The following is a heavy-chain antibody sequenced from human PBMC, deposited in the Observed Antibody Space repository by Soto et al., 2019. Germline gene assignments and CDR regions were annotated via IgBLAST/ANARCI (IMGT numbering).Heavy chain of an antibody. D-gene: IGHD3-22*01. CDR1: GGSFSSFS. V-gene: IGHV1-69*13. J-gene: IGHJ4*02. CDR3: TSFDSNGYYPQNHY. CDR2: IIPILGTA. Sequence: GASVKVSCKVSGGSFSSFSINWVRQAPGQRFEWMGGIIPILGTANFTQEFQDRVTFTADESTATAYMTLGSLTSEDTAFYYCTSFDSNGYYPQNHYWGPGTQVTVSS.